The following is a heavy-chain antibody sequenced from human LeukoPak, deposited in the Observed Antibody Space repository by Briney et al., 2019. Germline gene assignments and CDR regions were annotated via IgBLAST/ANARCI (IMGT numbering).Heavy chain of an antibody. CDR3: ITDLG. CDR1: GFTFTSYW. D-gene: IGHD1-14*01. CDR2: VDHGGSGT. Sequence: GGSLRLSCATSGFTFTSYWMHWVRQVAGKGLVWLARVDHGGSGTNYANSVKGRFTISRDNAKSTVYLQMNSLRVEDTAVYYCITDLGWGQGTLVTVSS. J-gene: IGHJ4*02. V-gene: IGHV3-74*01.